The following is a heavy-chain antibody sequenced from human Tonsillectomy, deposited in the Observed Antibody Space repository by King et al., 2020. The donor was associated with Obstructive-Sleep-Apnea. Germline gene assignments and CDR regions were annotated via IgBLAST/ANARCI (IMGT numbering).Heavy chain of an antibody. CDR1: GFTFSDSA. J-gene: IGHJ3*02. Sequence: VQLVESGGGLVQPGGSLTLSCAASGFTFSDSAIHWVRQASGKGLEWLSRIRSKAKSYETAYAAAVKGRFTISRDESKNTTYLELNSLKTEDTAVYYCARYLYDYDSNGYRYDDFDIWGQGTMVTVSS. CDR3: ARYLYDYDSNGYRYDDFDI. D-gene: IGHD3-22*01. V-gene: IGHV3-73*02. CDR2: IRSKAKSYET.